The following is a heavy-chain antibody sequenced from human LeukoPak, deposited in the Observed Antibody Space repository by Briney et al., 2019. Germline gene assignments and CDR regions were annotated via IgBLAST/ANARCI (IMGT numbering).Heavy chain of an antibody. J-gene: IGHJ4*02. V-gene: IGHV3-11*01. CDR1: GFTFSDYY. CDR3: ARDYYGSGSYDRN. Sequence: GGSLRLSCAASGFTFSDYYMSWIRQAPGKGLEWGSYISSSGSTIYYTDSVKGRFTISMDNAKNSLYLQMSSLRAEDTAVYYCARDYYGSGSYDRNWGQGTLVTVSS. CDR2: ISSSGSTI. D-gene: IGHD3-10*01.